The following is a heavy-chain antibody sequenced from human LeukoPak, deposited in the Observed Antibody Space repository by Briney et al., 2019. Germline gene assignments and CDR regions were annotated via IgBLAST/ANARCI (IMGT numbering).Heavy chain of an antibody. Sequence: PSETLSLTCTVSGGSISSSSYYWGWIRQPPGKGLEWTGSIYYSGSTYYNPSLKSRVTISVDTSKNQFSLKLSSVTAADTAVYYCARYDSGEFDYWGRGTLVIVSS. V-gene: IGHV4-39*01. CDR2: IYYSGST. D-gene: IGHD3-10*01. CDR3: ARYDSGEFDY. CDR1: GGSISSSSYY. J-gene: IGHJ4*02.